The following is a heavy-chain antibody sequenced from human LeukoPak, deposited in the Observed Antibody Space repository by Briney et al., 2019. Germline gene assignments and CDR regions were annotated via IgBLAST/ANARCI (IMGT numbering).Heavy chain of an antibody. CDR1: GITLSNYG. CDR3: AKRGVVIRVILVGFHKEAYYFES. Sequence: PGGSLRLPCAVSGITLSNYGMSWVRQAPGKGLEWVAGISDSGGSTKYADSVKGRFTISRDNPKNTLYLQINSLRAEDTAVYFCAKRGVVIRVILVGFHKEAYYFESWGQGALVTVSS. V-gene: IGHV3-23*01. CDR2: ISDSGGST. D-gene: IGHD3-22*01. J-gene: IGHJ4*02.